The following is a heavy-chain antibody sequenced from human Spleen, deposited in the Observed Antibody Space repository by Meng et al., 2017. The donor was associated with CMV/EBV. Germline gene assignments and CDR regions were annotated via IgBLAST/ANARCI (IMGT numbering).Heavy chain of an antibody. Sequence: GHYIHWVRQAPGQGLEWMGWINPNSGGTNFAQNFQGRVTMTRDTSISTAFMELRSLTPDDTAVYYCARDHVRYCSSTSCRTNWYFDLWGRGTLVTVSS. J-gene: IGHJ2*01. CDR2: INPNSGGT. CDR1: GHY. CDR3: ARDHVRYCSSTSCRTNWYFDL. V-gene: IGHV1-2*02. D-gene: IGHD2-2*01.